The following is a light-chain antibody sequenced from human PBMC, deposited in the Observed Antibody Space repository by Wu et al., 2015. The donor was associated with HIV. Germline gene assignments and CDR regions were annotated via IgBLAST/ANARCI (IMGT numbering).Light chain of an antibody. J-gene: IGKJ1*01. CDR2: GAS. CDR1: QSVTNK. V-gene: IGKV3-15*01. Sequence: EIVLTQSPATLSVSPGERVTLSCRASQSVTNKLVWYQQGPGQAPRLLIYGASTRATGIPDRFSGSGSGIEFTLTITSVQSEDFAVYYCQHYSDWQTFGRGTKVGKQT. CDR3: QHYSDWQT.